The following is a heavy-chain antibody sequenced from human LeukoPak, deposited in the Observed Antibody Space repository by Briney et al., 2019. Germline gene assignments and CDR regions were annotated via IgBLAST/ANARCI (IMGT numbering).Heavy chain of an antibody. CDR1: GYTFTSYD. CDR3: ARGSGYSGYGGFDY. Sequence: ASVKVSCKASGYTFTSYDINWVRQATGQGLEWVGWMDPNSGNTGYAQKFQGRVTMTRNTSISTAYMELISLRSEDTAVYYCARGSGYSGYGGFDYWGQGTLVTVSS. D-gene: IGHD5-12*01. V-gene: IGHV1-8*01. J-gene: IGHJ4*02. CDR2: MDPNSGNT.